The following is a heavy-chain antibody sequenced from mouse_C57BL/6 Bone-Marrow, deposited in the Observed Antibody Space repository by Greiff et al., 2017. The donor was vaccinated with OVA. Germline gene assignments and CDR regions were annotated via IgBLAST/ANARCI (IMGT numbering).Heavy chain of an antibody. V-gene: IGHV1-64*01. CDR2: IHPNSGST. D-gene: IGHD1-1*01. Sequence: QVQLKEPGAELVKPGASVKLSCKASGYTFTSYWMHWVKQRPGQGLEWIGMIHPNSGSTNYNEKFKSKATLTVDKSSSTAYMQLSSLTSEDSAVYYCARGVTTVVAYWYFDVWGTGTTVTVSS. CDR3: ARGVTTVVAYWYFDV. CDR1: GYTFTSYW. J-gene: IGHJ1*03.